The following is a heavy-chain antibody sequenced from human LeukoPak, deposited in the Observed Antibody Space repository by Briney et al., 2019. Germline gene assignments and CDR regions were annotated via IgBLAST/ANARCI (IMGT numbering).Heavy chain of an antibody. D-gene: IGHD2-15*01. CDR1: GFTFSSYA. V-gene: IGHV3-23*01. Sequence: GGSLRLSCAASGFTFSSYAMSWVRQAPGKGLEWVSAISGSGGSTYYADSVKGRFTISRDNAKNSLYLQMNSLRAEDTALYYCVRDRGYCSGGTCYALWDYWGQGTLVTVSS. CDR2: ISGSGGST. J-gene: IGHJ4*02. CDR3: VRDRGYCSGGTCYALWDY.